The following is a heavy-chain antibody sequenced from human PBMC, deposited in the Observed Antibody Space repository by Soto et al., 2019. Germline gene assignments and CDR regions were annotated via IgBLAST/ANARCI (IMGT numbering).Heavy chain of an antibody. V-gene: IGHV2-5*01. CDR3: AHRHDLGGFDI. D-gene: IGHD2-15*01. J-gene: IGHJ3*02. CDR2: INWNDDE. Sequence: QITLKESCPTLVKPKQTLTLTCTFSGFSLNTRAVGVGWIRQPPGNSLEWLALINWNDDERYSPSLKDRLTITKDTSRNHVVLAMTNVDPEDTATYYCAHRHDLGGFDIWGQGTTVTVSS. CDR1: GFSLNTRAVG.